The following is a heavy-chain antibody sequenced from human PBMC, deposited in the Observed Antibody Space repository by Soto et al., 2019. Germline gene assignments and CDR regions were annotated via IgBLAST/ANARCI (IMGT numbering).Heavy chain of an antibody. J-gene: IGHJ3*02. Sequence: ASVKVSCKASGYTFTSYAINWVRYAPGQRPEWMGWINAGNGNTKYSQKFQGRVTITRDTSASTAYMELSSLRSEDTAVYYCAKGMRFIDAFEIWGQGTKVTL. D-gene: IGHD3-3*01. CDR3: AKGMRFIDAFEI. CDR1: GYTFTSYA. CDR2: INAGNGNT. V-gene: IGHV1-3*01.